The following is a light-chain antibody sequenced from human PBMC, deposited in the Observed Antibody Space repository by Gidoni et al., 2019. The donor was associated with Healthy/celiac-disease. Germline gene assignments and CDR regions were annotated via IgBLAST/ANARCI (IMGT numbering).Light chain of an antibody. Sequence: QSVLTQPHSASGTPGQRVTISCSGSSSNIGSNTVNWYQQRPGTAPKLLIYSNNQRPSGVPDRFSGSKSGTSASLAISGLQSEDEADYYCAAWDDSLNGRVFGGGTKLTVL. CDR3: AAWDDSLNGRV. CDR2: SNN. V-gene: IGLV1-44*01. CDR1: SSNIGSNT. J-gene: IGLJ3*02.